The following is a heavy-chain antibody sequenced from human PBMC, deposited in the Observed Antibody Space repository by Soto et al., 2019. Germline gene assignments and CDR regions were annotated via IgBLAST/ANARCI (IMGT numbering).Heavy chain of an antibody. CDR1: GFMLDDYA. CDR3: VKGGGYYSPFDY. D-gene: IGHD2-21*02. Sequence: RLSCAASGFMLDDYAMHWARQAPGMGLEWVSGISWNTGSIGYADSVKGRFTISRDNTKNSLYLQMNSLRVEDTALYYCVKGGGYYSPFDYWGQGTLVTVSS. J-gene: IGHJ4*02. V-gene: IGHV3-9*01. CDR2: ISWNTGSI.